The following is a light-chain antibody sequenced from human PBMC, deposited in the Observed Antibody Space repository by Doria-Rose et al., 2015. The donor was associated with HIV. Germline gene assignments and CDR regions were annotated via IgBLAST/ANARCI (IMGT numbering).Light chain of an antibody. V-gene: IGKV3-20*01. Sequence: EIVLTQSPGTLSLSPGERATLSCRASQSFSSTYLAWYQQQPGQAPSLLIYDGSTRATGIPDSFSASGSGTDFTLTINRLEPEDFALYYCHQYGTSWTFVQGPKVE. CDR3: HQYGTSWT. J-gene: IGKJ1*01. CDR2: DGS. CDR1: QSFSSTY.